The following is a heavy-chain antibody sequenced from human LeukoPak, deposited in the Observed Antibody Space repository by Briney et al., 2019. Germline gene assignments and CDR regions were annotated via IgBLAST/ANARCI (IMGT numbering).Heavy chain of an antibody. J-gene: IGHJ4*02. D-gene: IGHD3-10*01. CDR2: INHGGST. V-gene: IGHV4-34*01. CDR3: AGNYYGSGSYYSEDRY. Sequence: PPETLSLTCAVYGGSFSGYYWSWIRQSPGKGLEWIGEINHGGSTTYNPSLKSRVTISVDTSKNQFSLKLSSVTAADTAVYYCAGNYYGSGSYYSEDRYWGQGTLVTVSS. CDR1: GGSFSGYY.